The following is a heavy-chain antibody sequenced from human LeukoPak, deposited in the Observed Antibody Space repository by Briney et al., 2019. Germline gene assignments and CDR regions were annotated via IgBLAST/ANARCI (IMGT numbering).Heavy chain of an antibody. CDR1: GGSISRYY. J-gene: IGHJ6*03. CDR2: IYYSGST. V-gene: IGHV4-59*01. CDR3: ARAQSGWYDYYYYYMDV. Sequence: SETLSLTCTVSGGSISRYYWSWIRQPPGKGLEWIGYIYYSGSTNYNPSLKSRVPISVDTSKNQFSLRLSSVTAADTAVYYCARAQSGWYDYYYYYMDVWGKGTTVTVSS. D-gene: IGHD6-19*01.